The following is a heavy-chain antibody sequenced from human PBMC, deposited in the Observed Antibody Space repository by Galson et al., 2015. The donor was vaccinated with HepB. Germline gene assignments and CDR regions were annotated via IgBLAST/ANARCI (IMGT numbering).Heavy chain of an antibody. CDR3: ARASGNWQQLVKNWFDP. Sequence: SVKVSCKASGGTFSSYAISWVRQAPGQGLEWMGGIIPIFGTANYAQKFQGRVTITADESTSTAYMELSSLRSEDTAVYYCARASGNWQQLVKNWFDPWGQGTLVTVSS. CDR2: IIPIFGTA. D-gene: IGHD6-13*01. V-gene: IGHV1-69*13. CDR1: GGTFSSYA. J-gene: IGHJ5*02.